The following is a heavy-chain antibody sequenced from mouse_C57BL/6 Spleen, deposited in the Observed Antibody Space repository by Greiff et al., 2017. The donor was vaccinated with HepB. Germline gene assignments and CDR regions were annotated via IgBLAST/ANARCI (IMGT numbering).Heavy chain of an antibody. J-gene: IGHJ3*01. CDR2: IHPNSGST. V-gene: IGHV1-64*01. Sequence: QVQLKQPGAELVKPGASVKLSCKASGYTFTSYWKHWVKQRPGQGLEWIGMIHPNSGSTNYNEKFKSKATLTVDKSSSTAYMQLSSLTSEDSAVYYCASHYYGSSHFAYWGQGTLVTVSA. CDR1: GYTFTSYW. CDR3: ASHYYGSSHFAY. D-gene: IGHD1-1*01.